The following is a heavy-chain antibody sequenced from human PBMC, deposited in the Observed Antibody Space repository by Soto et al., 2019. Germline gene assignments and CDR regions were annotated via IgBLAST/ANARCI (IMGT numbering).Heavy chain of an antibody. D-gene: IGHD6-19*01. CDR2: INPNSGGT. Sequence: ASVKVSCKASGYTFTGYYMHWVRQAPGQGLEWMGWINPNSGGTNYAQKFQGWVTMTRDTSISTAYMELSRLRSDDTAVYYCALGYSSGWYPYYYGMDVWGQGTTVTVSS. V-gene: IGHV1-2*04. CDR3: ALGYSSGWYPYYYGMDV. J-gene: IGHJ6*02. CDR1: GYTFTGYY.